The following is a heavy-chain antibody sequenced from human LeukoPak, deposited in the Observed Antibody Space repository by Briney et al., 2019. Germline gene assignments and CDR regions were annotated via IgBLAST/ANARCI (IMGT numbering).Heavy chain of an antibody. Sequence: GGSLRLSCAASGFTFSSYAMSWVRQAPAKGLEWVSGISGSDDSTYYADSVKGRFTISRDNAKNSLYLQMNSLRAEDTAVYYCARAGLLWFGESYFDYWGQGTLVTVSS. CDR1: GFTFSSYA. D-gene: IGHD3-10*01. V-gene: IGHV3-23*01. CDR2: ISGSDDST. CDR3: ARAGLLWFGESYFDY. J-gene: IGHJ4*02.